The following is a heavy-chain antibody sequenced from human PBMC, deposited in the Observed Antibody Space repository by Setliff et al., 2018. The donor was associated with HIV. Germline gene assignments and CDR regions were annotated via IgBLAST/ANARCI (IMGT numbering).Heavy chain of an antibody. CDR1: AFRFSSYW. V-gene: IGHV3-7*03. CDR2: IEQDGRGK. CDR3: ARDRGWEVGTTSDFDY. J-gene: IGHJ4*02. D-gene: IGHD1-26*01. Sequence: PGESLKISCEASAFRFSSYWMSWVRQTPGKGLEWVANIEQDGRGKYYADSVKGRFTISRDNAKNSLYLQMNSLRAEDTAVYYCARDRGWEVGTTSDFDYWGQGTQVTVSS.